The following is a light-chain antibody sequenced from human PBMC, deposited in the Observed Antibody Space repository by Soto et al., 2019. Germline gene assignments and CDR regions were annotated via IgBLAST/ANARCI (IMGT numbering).Light chain of an antibody. V-gene: IGKV3-15*01. J-gene: IGKJ3*01. Sequence: EVVMTQSPATLSVSPGERAILSCRASQSVNDKVAWFQQKPGQAPRLLIIGASTTATGVPARFSGSGSGTEFTLTISSLQSEDFAVYYCQQYNDWPPFTFGPGTKVDIK. CDR3: QQYNDWPPFT. CDR2: GAS. CDR1: QSVNDK.